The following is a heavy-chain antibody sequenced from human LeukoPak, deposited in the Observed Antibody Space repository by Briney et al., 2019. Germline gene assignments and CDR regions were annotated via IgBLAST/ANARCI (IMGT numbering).Heavy chain of an antibody. D-gene: IGHD3-10*01. Sequence: ASVXVSCKASGYTFTSYGISWVRQAPGQGMEWMGWISAYNGNTNYAQKLQGRVTMTTDTSTSTAYMELRSLRSDDTAVYYCARYGSGSYYSYYYYYMDVWGKGTTVTVSS. CDR3: ARYGSGSYYSYYYYYMDV. CDR1: GYTFTSYG. J-gene: IGHJ6*03. V-gene: IGHV1-18*01. CDR2: ISAYNGNT.